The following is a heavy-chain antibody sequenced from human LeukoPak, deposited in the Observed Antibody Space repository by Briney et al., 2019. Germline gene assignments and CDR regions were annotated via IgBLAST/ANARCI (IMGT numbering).Heavy chain of an antibody. V-gene: IGHV3-53*01. D-gene: IGHD5-18*01. CDR3: AKWLWGLYYFDY. J-gene: IGHJ4*02. CDR2: IYNDGRT. CDR1: GGPFKDQY. Sequence: ETLSLTCAVYGGPFKDQYWTWIRQTPGKGLEWVSLIYNDGRTYYADSVKGRFTISRDNSKNTLYLQMNSLRAEDTAVYYCAKWLWGLYYFDYWGQGTLATVSS.